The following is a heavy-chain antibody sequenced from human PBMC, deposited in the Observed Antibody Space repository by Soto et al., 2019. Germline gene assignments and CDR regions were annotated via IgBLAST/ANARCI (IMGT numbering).Heavy chain of an antibody. J-gene: IGHJ4*02. D-gene: IGHD6-19*01. CDR3: AWSIAVAGSFDY. CDR1: GYTFTSYG. Sequence: GSVKVSCKSSGYTFTSYGISWVRQAPGQGLEWMGWISAYNGNKNYAQKLQGRVTMTTDTSTSTAYMELRSLRSDDTAVYYCAWSIAVAGSFDYWGKGTLVTVSS. V-gene: IGHV1-18*01. CDR2: ISAYNGNK.